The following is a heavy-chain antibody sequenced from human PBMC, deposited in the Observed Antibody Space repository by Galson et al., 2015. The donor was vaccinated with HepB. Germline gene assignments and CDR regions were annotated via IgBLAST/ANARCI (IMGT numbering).Heavy chain of an antibody. Sequence: SVNFSFKAPGYTFTGYYMHGVRQAPGQGLEWMGWINPNSGGTNYAQKFQGRVTMTRDTSISTAYMELSRLRSDDTAVYYCAREDVVVVPTAGHLRTWGNNWFDHWGQGTLVTVSS. V-gene: IGHV1-2*02. CDR2: INPNSGGT. J-gene: IGHJ5*02. D-gene: IGHD2-2*01. CDR3: AREDVVVVPTAGHLRTWGNNWFDH. CDR1: GYTFTGYY.